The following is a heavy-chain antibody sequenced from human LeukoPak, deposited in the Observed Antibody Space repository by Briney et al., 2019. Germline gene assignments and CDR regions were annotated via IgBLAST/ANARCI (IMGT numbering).Heavy chain of an antibody. CDR2: MNPNSGNT. J-gene: IGHJ4*02. V-gene: IGHV1-8*01. CDR3: ARGCRSSSWYRGVFDY. Sequence: ASVKVSCKASGYTFTSYDINWVRQATGQGLEWMGWMNPNSGNTGYAQKFQGRVTMTRNTSISTAYMELSSLRSEDTAVYYCARGCRSSSWYRGVFDYWGQGTLVTVSS. CDR1: GYTFTSYD. D-gene: IGHD6-13*01.